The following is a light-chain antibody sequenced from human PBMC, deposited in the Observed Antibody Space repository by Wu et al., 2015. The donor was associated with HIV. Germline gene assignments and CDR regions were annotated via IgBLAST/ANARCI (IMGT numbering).Light chain of an antibody. CDR1: QSISRY. CDR2: ATS. Sequence: DIQLTQSPSSLSASVGDRVTMTCRASQSISRYLNWYQQKPGKAPDLLIYATSNLQGGVPSRFSGSGSGTDFTLTISRLEPEDFAVYYCQQYDTSPPWTFGQGTKVEIK. J-gene: IGKJ1*01. CDR3: QQYDTSPPWT. V-gene: IGKV1-39*01.